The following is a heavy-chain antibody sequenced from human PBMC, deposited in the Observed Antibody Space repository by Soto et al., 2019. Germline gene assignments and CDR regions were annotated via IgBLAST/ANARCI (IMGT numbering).Heavy chain of an antibody. CDR3: ARGEGWLTGSTFFDY. V-gene: IGHV3-53*02. CDR1: GFTVSSKY. D-gene: IGHD5-12*01. Sequence: EVQLVETGGGLIQPGGSLRLSCAASGFTVSSKYMSWVRQAPGKGLEWVSVIYSGGRTYYADSVKGRFTISRDNSRNTLYLQTSSLRAEDTAVYYCARGEGWLTGSTFFDYWGQGTPVTVSS. J-gene: IGHJ4*02. CDR2: IYSGGRT.